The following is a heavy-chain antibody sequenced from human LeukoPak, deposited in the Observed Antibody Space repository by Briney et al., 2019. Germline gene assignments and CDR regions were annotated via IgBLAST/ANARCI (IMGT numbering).Heavy chain of an antibody. J-gene: IGHJ4*02. V-gene: IGHV1-8*03. CDR3: AREDYYDSGSNDY. CDR1: GYRFTSYD. D-gene: IGHD3-22*01. CDR2: MNPNSGNT. Sequence: ASVKVSLKASGYRFTSYDINWVRQATGQGLEWMGWMNPNSGNTGYAQKFQGRVTITRNTSISTAYMELSSLRSEDTAVYFCAREDYYDSGSNDYWGQGTLVTVSS.